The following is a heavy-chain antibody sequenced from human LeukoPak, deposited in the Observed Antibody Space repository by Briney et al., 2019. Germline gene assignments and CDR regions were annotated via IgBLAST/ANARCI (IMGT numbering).Heavy chain of an antibody. Sequence: ASVTVSCTASGSTLTNYDINWVRQAPGPGLEWMGWMNPISGRTGYVQQFQGRVTMTRDTSTGTAYMALRSLRSADTAVYFCASGVHSDSDYGCDNCYYSGCQGTRVTVS. CDR2: MNPISGRT. J-gene: IGHJ5*01. D-gene: IGHD4-17*01. CDR3: ASGVHSDSDYGCDNCYYS. CDR1: GSTLTNYD. V-gene: IGHV1-8*01.